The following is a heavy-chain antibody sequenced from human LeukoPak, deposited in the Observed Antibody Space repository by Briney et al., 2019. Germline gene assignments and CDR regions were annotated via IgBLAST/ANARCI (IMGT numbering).Heavy chain of an antibody. Sequence: SETLSLTCTVSGGSISSGGYYWSWIRQHPGKGLEWIGYTYYSGSTYYNPSLKSRVTISVDTSKNQFSLKLSSVTAADTAVYYCARVERNYYYYYMDVWGKGTTVTVSS. CDR1: GGSISSGGYY. D-gene: IGHD5-24*01. CDR2: TYYSGST. CDR3: ARVERNYYYYYMDV. V-gene: IGHV4-31*03. J-gene: IGHJ6*03.